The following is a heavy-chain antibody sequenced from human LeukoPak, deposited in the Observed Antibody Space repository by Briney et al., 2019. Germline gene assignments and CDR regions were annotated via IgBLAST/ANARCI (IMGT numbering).Heavy chain of an antibody. D-gene: IGHD2-15*01. V-gene: IGHV1-18*01. CDR3: ARAGYCSGGSCYPYYYYYYMDV. CDR1: GYTFTSYA. J-gene: IGHJ6*03. CDR2: ISGHNDDT. Sequence: ASVKVSCKASGYTFTSYAISWVQQAPGQGLEWMGWISGHNDDTNYAQRLQGRVTMTTDTSTSTAYMELRRLRSADTAVYYCARAGYCSGGSCYPYYYYYYMDVWGKGTTVTVSS.